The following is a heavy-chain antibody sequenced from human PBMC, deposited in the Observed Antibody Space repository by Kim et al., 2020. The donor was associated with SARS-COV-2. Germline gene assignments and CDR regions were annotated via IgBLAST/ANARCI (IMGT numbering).Heavy chain of an antibody. Sequence: GYAQKFQGRVTMTRNTSISTAYMELSSLRSEDTAVYYCARVPAAAPFDYWGQGTLVTVSS. J-gene: IGHJ4*02. D-gene: IGHD6-13*01. V-gene: IGHV1-8*01. CDR3: ARVPAAAPFDY.